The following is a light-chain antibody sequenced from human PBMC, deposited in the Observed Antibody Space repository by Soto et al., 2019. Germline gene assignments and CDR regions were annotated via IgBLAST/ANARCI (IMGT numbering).Light chain of an antibody. J-gene: IGLJ2*01. CDR2: EVT. V-gene: IGLV2-8*01. CDR3: SSYAGSNRYVL. Sequence: QSALTQPPSASGSPGQSVTISCTGTSSDVGGYNYVSWYQQHPGKAPKLIIYEVTKRPSGVPDRFSGSKSGNTASLTVSGLQAEDEADYYCSSYAGSNRYVLFGGGTKVTVL. CDR1: SSDVGGYNY.